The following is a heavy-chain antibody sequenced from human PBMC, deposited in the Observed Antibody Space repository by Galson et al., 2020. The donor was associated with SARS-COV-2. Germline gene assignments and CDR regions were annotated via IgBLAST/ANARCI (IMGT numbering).Heavy chain of an antibody. V-gene: IGHV4-31*03. CDR2: LDYSGSI. D-gene: IGHD3-10*01. Sequence: ETSETLSLNCTVSGGSISSGGYYWSWVRQHPGQGLEWIGYLDYSGSIYSNPSRKTRVSISVDTSKNQFSLRLYSVTPADTAVYYCARDKPAAVRGVTPYGMDVWGQGTTFTVSS. CDR3: ARDKPAAVRGVTPYGMDV. J-gene: IGHJ6*02. CDR1: GGSISSGGYY.